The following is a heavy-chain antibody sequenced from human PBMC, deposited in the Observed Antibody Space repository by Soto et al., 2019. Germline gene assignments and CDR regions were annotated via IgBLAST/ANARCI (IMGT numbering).Heavy chain of an antibody. D-gene: IGHD4-17*01. CDR1: GYTFSNFA. V-gene: IGHV1-18*01. CDR2: INPYNGDA. Sequence: QVQLLQSAAELKGPGASVTVSCRASGYTFSNFAFTWVRQAPGHGFQCIGSINPYNGDAHYAYWFEGRATLTLDSSTTTAYLELRNLRYAGTAIYFCAKAYSDGEYFTTPSCPPGAWGQGTLVTVSS. CDR3: AKAYSDGEYFTTPSCPPGA. J-gene: IGHJ4*01.